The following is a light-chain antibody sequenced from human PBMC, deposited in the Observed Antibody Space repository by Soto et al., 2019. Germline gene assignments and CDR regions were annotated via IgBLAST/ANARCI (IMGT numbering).Light chain of an antibody. CDR3: QQRTYWPWT. CDR2: DTS. CDR1: QSVGSS. V-gene: IGKV3-11*01. J-gene: IGKJ1*01. Sequence: ESVLTQSPATLSLSPGERATLSCRASQSVGSSLTWYQQKPGQAPRLLIYDTSNRATGIPARFSGSGSGTDFTLSISSLEPEDFAVYYCQQRTYWPWTFGHGTKVEIK.